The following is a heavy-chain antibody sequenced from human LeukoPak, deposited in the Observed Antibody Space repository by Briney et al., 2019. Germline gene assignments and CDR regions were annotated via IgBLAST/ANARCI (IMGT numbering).Heavy chain of an antibody. J-gene: IGHJ3*01. Sequence: NPGGSLRLSCAASGFTFSSYSMNWVRQAPGKGLEWVSSISSSSSYIYYADSVKGRFTISRDNAKNSLYLQMNSLRAEDTAVYYGARPLYGDFGDDAFDFWGQGTMVTVSS. V-gene: IGHV3-21*01. CDR2: ISSSSSYI. D-gene: IGHD4-17*01. CDR3: ARPLYGDFGDDAFDF. CDR1: GFTFSSYS.